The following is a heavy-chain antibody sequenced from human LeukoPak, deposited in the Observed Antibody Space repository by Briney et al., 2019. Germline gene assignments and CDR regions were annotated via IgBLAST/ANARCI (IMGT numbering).Heavy chain of an antibody. CDR1: GGSISSGSYY. CDR3: ARHTAEKYNWFDR. CDR2: IYTSGST. D-gene: IGHD5-24*01. J-gene: IGHJ5*02. V-gene: IGHV4-61*02. Sequence: SQTLSLTCTVSGGSISSGSYYWSWIRQPAGKGLEWIGRIYTSGSTNYNPSLKSRVTISVDTSKNQFSLKLSSVTAADTAVYYCARHTAEKYNWFDRWGQGTLVTVSS.